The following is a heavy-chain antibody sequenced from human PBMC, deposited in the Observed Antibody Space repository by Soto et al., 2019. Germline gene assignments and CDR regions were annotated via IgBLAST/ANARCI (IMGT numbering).Heavy chain of an antibody. CDR1: GFTFSSYG. CDR2: ISYDGSNK. J-gene: IGHJ6*02. Sequence: GGSLRLSCAASGFTFSSYGMRWVRQAPGKGLEWVAVISYDGSNKYYADSVKGRFTISRDNSKNTLYLQMNSLRAEDTAVYYCAKGLVWFGEPYYYYYGMDVWGQGTTVTVSS. D-gene: IGHD3-10*01. V-gene: IGHV3-30*18. CDR3: AKGLVWFGEPYYYYYGMDV.